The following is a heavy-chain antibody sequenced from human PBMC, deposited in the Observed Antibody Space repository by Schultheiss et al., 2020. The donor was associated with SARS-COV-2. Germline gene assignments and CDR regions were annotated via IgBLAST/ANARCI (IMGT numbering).Heavy chain of an antibody. V-gene: IGHV4-34*01. J-gene: IGHJ4*02. Sequence: GSLRLSCAVYGGSFSGYYWSWIRQPPGKGLEWIGEINHSGSTNYNPSLKSRVTISVDTSKNQLSLRLSSVTAADTAVYYCARARGSYGGNGYYFDYWGQGTLVTVSS. CDR3: ARARGSYGGNGYYFDY. CDR1: GGSFSGYY. D-gene: IGHD4-23*01. CDR2: INHSGST.